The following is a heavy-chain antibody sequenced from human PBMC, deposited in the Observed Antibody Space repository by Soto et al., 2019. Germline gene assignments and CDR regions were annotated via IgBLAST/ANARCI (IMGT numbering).Heavy chain of an antibody. V-gene: IGHV3-30*18. D-gene: IGHD3-10*01. CDR3: AKQVIDGAERNHFDS. CDR2: ISHDGSNA. J-gene: IGHJ4*02. Sequence: QVQLVESGGGVVQPGKSLRLSCAAAGFIFRSYGVHWVRQAPGKGLEWVAVISHDGSNAYYADAVNGRFTISRDNAKNSLYLKMNSGRAEETALFYWAKQVIDGAERNHFDSWGQGALVTVPS. CDR1: GFIFRSYG.